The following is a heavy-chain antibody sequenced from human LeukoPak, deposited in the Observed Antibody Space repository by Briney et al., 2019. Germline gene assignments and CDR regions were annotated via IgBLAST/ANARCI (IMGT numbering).Heavy chain of an antibody. Sequence: ASVTVSCKTSGYTFSNYGISWVRQAPGQGLEWMGSITAYNGNRLYAQRFQGRITLTTDTSTSTSYMELRSLEYDDTAIYYCARDNDKVVDHWGQGTLVTVSS. CDR1: GYTFSNYG. CDR3: ARDNDKVVDH. V-gene: IGHV1-18*01. J-gene: IGHJ4*01. CDR2: ITAYNGNR. D-gene: IGHD1-1*01.